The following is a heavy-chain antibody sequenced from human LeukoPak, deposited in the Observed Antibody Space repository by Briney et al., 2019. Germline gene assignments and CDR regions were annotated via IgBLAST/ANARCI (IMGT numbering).Heavy chain of an antibody. CDR2: IYYSGST. V-gene: IGHV4-39*01. CDR3: ARRDTDQTPSVNWFDP. Sequence: PSETLSLTCTVSGGSISSSSYYWGWIRQPPGKGLEWIGSIYYSGSTYYNPSLKSRVTISVDTSKNQFSLKLSSVTAADTAVYYCARRDTDQTPSVNWFDPWGQGTLVTVSS. D-gene: IGHD2-2*01. CDR1: GGSISSSSYY. J-gene: IGHJ5*02.